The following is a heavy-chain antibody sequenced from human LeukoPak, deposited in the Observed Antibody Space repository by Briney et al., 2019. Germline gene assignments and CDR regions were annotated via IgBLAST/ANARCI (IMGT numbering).Heavy chain of an antibody. J-gene: IGHJ4*02. V-gene: IGHV3-23*01. Sequence: GGSLRLFCAACGFTFSSYAMSWVRQAPGKGLEWVSAISGSGGSTYYADSVKGRFTISRDNSKNTLYLQMNSLRAEDTAVYYCAKARNNRGYDPALDYWGQGTLVTVSS. D-gene: IGHD5-12*01. CDR1: GFTFSSYA. CDR2: ISGSGGST. CDR3: AKARNNRGYDPALDY.